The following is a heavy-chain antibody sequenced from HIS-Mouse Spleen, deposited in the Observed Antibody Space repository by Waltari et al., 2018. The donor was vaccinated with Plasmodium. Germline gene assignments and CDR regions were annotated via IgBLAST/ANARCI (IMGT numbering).Heavy chain of an antibody. V-gene: IGHV2-70*15. CDR3: ARTTYSSSSAKYYYYGMDV. D-gene: IGHD6-6*01. Sequence: QVTLRESGPALVKPTQTLTLTCTFSGFSLSTSGMCVSWIRQPPGKALEWLARIDWDDDKYYSTSMKTRLTISKDTSKNQVVRTMTNMEPVDTATYYCARTTYSSSSAKYYYYGMDVWGQGTTVTVSS. CDR2: IDWDDDK. J-gene: IGHJ6*02. CDR1: GFSLSTSGMC.